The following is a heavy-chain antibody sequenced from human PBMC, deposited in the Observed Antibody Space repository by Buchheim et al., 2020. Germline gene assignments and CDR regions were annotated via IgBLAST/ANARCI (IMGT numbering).Heavy chain of an antibody. V-gene: IGHV3-21*01. Sequence: EVQLVESGGGLVKPGGSLRLSCVASGFTFSSYNMNWVRQAPGKGLEWVASISSSSSYIYYADSVKGRFTISRDNAKNSPYLQMSSLRAEDTAIYYCARETYSSSWSYFFDYWGQGTL. D-gene: IGHD6-13*01. CDR3: ARETYSSSWSYFFDY. J-gene: IGHJ4*02. CDR1: GFTFSSYN. CDR2: ISSSSSYI.